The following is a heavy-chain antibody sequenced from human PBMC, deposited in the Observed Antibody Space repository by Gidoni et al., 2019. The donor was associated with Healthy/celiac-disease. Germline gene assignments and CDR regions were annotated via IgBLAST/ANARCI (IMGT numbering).Heavy chain of an antibody. CDR2: IYYMGST. CDR3: AIAYVVVTSFWYFDL. Sequence: QVQLQESGTGMVKPTETMYLTCTVSGGSISSYYLCWIRQPQGTGLEWMGYIYYMGSTNYNPSLRSRVTISVDTSTTQFSLKLISVTAADTAVYYCAIAYVVVTSFWYFDLWGRGTLVTVSS. CDR1: GGSISSYY. V-gene: IGHV4-59*01. D-gene: IGHD2-21*02. J-gene: IGHJ2*01.